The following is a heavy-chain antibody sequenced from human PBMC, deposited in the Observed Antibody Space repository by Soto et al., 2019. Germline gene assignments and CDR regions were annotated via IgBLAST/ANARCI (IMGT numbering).Heavy chain of an antibody. CDR2: INAGNGNT. D-gene: IGHD3-22*01. CDR3: ARGSGYYYWDDY. J-gene: IGHJ4*02. CDR1: GYTFTSYA. V-gene: IGHV1-3*05. Sequence: QVQLVQSWAEEQKPGASVKVSCKASGYTFTSYAMHWVRQAPGQRLEWMGWINAGNGNTTYSQKFQGRVTITRDTSASTAYMELSSLRSEDTAVYYCARGSGYYYWDDYWGQGTLVTVSS.